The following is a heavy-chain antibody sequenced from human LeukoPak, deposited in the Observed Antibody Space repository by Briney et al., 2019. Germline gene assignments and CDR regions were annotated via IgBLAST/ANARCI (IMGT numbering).Heavy chain of an antibody. CDR3: ASGADIVVVPASVPYYYYYGMDV. Sequence: GASVKVSCKASGGTFSSYAISWVRQAPGQGLEWMGGIIPIFGTANYARKFQGRVTITADESTSTAYMELSSLRSEDTAVYYCASGADIVVVPASVPYYYYYGMDVWGQGTTVTVSS. D-gene: IGHD2-2*01. CDR1: GGTFSSYA. J-gene: IGHJ6*02. V-gene: IGHV1-69*13. CDR2: IIPIFGTA.